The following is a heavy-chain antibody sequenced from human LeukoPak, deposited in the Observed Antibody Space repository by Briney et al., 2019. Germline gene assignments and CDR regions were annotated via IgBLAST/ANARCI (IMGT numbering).Heavy chain of an antibody. CDR2: ISGSGGST. V-gene: IGHV3-23*01. CDR1: GFTFSSYA. J-gene: IGHJ6*02. CDR3: PRTLTDYYGMDV. Sequence: GGSLRLSCAASGFTFSSYAMSWVRQAPGKGLEWVSAISGSGGSTYYADSVKGRFTISRDNSKNTLYLQMNSLRAEDTAVYYCPRTLTDYYGMDVWGQGTTVTVSS. D-gene: IGHD1-14*01.